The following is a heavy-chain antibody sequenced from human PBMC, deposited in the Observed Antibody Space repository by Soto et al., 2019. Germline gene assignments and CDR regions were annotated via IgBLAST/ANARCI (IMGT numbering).Heavy chain of an antibody. Sequence: SETLSLTCTVSGASISTYYYSWIRQAPGKALEWIGYIYYTGITNYNPSLESRVTISQDTSKNQLSLTMTSGTAADTAVYYCAIARVEHHYSGGTDVWGQGTTVTVSS. V-gene: IGHV4-59*03. CDR1: GASISTYY. J-gene: IGHJ6*02. CDR2: IYYTGIT. D-gene: IGHD2-21*01. CDR3: AIARVEHHYSGGTDV.